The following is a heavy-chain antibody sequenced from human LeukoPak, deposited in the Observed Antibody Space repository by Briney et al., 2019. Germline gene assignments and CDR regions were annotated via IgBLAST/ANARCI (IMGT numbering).Heavy chain of an antibody. J-gene: IGHJ4*02. Sequence: GRSLRLSCAASGFTFVDYSMHWVRQAPGKGLEWVSGISWNSGSAGYADSVKGRFTISRDSAKNSLYLQMNSLRTEDTALYYCAKDRTYSAYAALDYWGQGTLVTVSS. CDR2: ISWNSGSA. CDR3: AKDRTYSAYAALDY. CDR1: GFTFVDYS. V-gene: IGHV3-9*01. D-gene: IGHD5-12*01.